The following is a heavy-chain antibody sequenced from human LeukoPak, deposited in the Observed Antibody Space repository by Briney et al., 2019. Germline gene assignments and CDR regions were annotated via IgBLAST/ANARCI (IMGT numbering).Heavy chain of an antibody. CDR1: GFTLNIYA. CDR3: AKGGLGAVDYFDP. CDR2: ISSDARRT. Sequence: QPGGSLRLSCAASGFTLNIYAMSWVRQAPGKGLEWVSSISSDARRTYYAESVKGRFTISRDNSKNTVYLQMNSLRAGDTAVYSCAKGGLGAVDYFDPWGQGTLVTVSS. J-gene: IGHJ5*02. D-gene: IGHD6-19*01. V-gene: IGHV3-23*01.